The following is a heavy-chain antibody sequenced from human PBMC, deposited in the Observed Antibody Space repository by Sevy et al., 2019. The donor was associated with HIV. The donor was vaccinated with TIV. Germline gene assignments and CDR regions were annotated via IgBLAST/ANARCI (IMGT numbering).Heavy chain of an antibody. CDR1: GGSISSSSYY. CDR3: ASPRGAHDFWSGYPQWWFDP. D-gene: IGHD3-3*01. J-gene: IGHJ5*02. Sequence: SETLSLTCTVSGGSISSSSYYWGWSRQPPGKGLEWIRSIYYSGSAYYNPSLKSRVTISVDTSKNQFSLKLSSVTAADTAVYYCASPRGAHDFWSGYPQWWFDPWGQGTLVTVSS. V-gene: IGHV4-39*01. CDR2: IYYSGSA.